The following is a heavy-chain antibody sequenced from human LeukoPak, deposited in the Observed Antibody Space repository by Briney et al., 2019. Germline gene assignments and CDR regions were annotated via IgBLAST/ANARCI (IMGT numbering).Heavy chain of an antibody. J-gene: IGHJ4*02. D-gene: IGHD6-6*01. CDR3: ARDGYSSSSFTPFDY. V-gene: IGHV1-69*13. Sequence: SVKVSCKASGYTFTSNYIHWVRQAPGQGLEWMGGIIPIFGTANYTQKFQCRVTITADESTSTAYMELSSLRSEDTAVYYCARDGYSSSSFTPFDYWGQGTLVTVSS. CDR1: GYTFTSNY. CDR2: IIPIFGTA.